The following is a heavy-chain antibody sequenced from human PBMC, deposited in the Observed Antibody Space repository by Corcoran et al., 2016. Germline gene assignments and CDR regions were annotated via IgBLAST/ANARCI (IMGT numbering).Heavy chain of an antibody. CDR2: IYYSGST. CDR3: ARVGGRFGELWDY. Sequence: QVQLQESGPGLVKPSETLSLTCTVSGGSVSSGSYYWSWIRQPPGKGLVWIGYIYYSGSTNYNPSLKSRVTISVDTSKNQFSRKLSSVTAADTAVYYCARVGGRFGELWDYWGQGTLVTVSS. V-gene: IGHV4-61*01. J-gene: IGHJ4*02. D-gene: IGHD3-10*01. CDR1: GGSVSSGSYY.